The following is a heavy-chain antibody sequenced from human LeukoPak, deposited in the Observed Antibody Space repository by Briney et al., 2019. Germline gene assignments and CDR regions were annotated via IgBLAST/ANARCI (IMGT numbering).Heavy chain of an antibody. Sequence: GGSLRLSCAASGFTFSSYGMHWVRQAPGKGLEWVAVISYDGSNKYYADSVKGRFTISRDNSKNTLYLQMNSLRAEDTAVYYCAKVGGPTTFDYWGQGTLVTVS. CDR1: GFTFSSYG. CDR2: ISYDGSNK. J-gene: IGHJ4*02. CDR3: AKVGGPTTFDY. D-gene: IGHD1-1*01. V-gene: IGHV3-30*18.